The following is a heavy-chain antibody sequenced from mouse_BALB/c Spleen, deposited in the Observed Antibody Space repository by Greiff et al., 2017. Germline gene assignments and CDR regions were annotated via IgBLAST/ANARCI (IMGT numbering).Heavy chain of an antibody. CDR3: ARGTTAPYYYAMDY. CDR1: GFTFSDYG. Sequence: EVQLVESGGGLVQPGGSRKLSCAASGFTFSDYGMAWVRQAPGKGPEWVAFISNLAYSIYYADTVTGRFTISRDNPKNTLFLQMTSLRSEDTAMYYCARGTTAPYYYAMDYWGQGTSVTVSS. D-gene: IGHD1-2*01. CDR2: ISNLAYSI. J-gene: IGHJ4*01. V-gene: IGHV5-15*01.